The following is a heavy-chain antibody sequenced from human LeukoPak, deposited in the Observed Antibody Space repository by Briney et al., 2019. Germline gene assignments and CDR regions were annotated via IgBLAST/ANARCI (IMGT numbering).Heavy chain of an antibody. Sequence: SETPSLTCAVYGGSFSGYYWSWIRQPPGKGLEWIGEINHSGSTNYNPSLKSRVTISVDTSKNQFSLKLSSVTAADTAVYYCARGGDQLWFNYWGQGTLVTVSS. D-gene: IGHD5-18*01. CDR2: INHSGST. V-gene: IGHV4-34*01. J-gene: IGHJ4*02. CDR1: GGSFSGYY. CDR3: ARGGDQLWFNY.